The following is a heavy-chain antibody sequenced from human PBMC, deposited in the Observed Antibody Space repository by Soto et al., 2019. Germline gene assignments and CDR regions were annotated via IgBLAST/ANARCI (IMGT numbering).Heavy chain of an antibody. D-gene: IGHD3-22*01. CDR2: IYPGDSDA. J-gene: IGHJ5*02. Sequence: PGESLKISCKGSGYSFTSYWIGWVRQMPGEGLEWLGGIYPGDSDARYSPSLQGQVTISVDKSISTAYLQWSSLRAEDTAVYYCAKLGNYYSWFDPWGQGTLVTVSS. V-gene: IGHV5-51*01. CDR1: GYSFTSYW. CDR3: AKLGNYYSWFDP.